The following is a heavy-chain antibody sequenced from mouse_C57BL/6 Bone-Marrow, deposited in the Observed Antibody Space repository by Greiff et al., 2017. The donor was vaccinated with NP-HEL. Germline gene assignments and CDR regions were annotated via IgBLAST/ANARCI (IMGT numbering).Heavy chain of an antibody. J-gene: IGHJ1*03. CDR1: GYTFTSYG. Sequence: VQLQQSGAELARPGASVKLSCKASGYTFTSYGISWVKQRTGQGLEWIGEIYPRSGNTYYNEKFKGKATLTADKSSSTAYMELRSLTSEDSALYFCANYYGSTYWYFDVWGTGTLVTVS. CDR2: IYPRSGNT. CDR3: ANYYGSTYWYFDV. V-gene: IGHV1-81*01. D-gene: IGHD1-1*01.